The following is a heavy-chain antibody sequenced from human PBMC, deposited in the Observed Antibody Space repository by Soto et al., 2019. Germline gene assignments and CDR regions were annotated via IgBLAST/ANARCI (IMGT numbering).Heavy chain of an antibody. CDR3: ARDEQLALDY. CDR2: ISYDGTNK. D-gene: IGHD6-6*01. Sequence: PGGSLRLSCAASGFTFSSYAMHWVRQAPGKGLEWVAVISYDGTNKYYADSVKGRFTISRDNSKDTLYLQMNSLRAEDTAVYYCARDEQLALDYWGQGTLVTVSS. J-gene: IGHJ4*02. V-gene: IGHV3-30-3*01. CDR1: GFTFSSYA.